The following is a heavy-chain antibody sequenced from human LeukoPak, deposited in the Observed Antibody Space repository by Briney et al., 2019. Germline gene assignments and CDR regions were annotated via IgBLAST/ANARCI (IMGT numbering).Heavy chain of an antibody. V-gene: IGHV4-30-4*01. CDR2: MYYSGST. J-gene: IGHJ5*02. CDR3: ARRYYYDSGFDP. D-gene: IGHD3-22*01. CDR1: GGSISSGDYY. Sequence: SQTLSLTCTVSGGSISSGDYYWSWIRQPPGKGLEWIAYMYYSGSTYYNPSLKGRVTISADTSKNQLSLKLSSVPAGDTAVYYGARRYYYDSGFDPWGRGILVTVSS.